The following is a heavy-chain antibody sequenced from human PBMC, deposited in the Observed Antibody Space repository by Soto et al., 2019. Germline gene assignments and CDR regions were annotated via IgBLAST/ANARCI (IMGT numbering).Heavy chain of an antibody. CDR3: ARGGGAWYLDL. D-gene: IGHD2-21*02. J-gene: IGHJ4*02. CDR2: IDDNGNT. CDR1: GGSLGAYY. Sequence: QVQLQQWGAGLLKPSETLSLTCAVYGGSLGAYYWTWIRQPPGKGLEWIGEIDDNGNTNSNPSLKSRLTMSVVTFHNQICRRLSSATDADTAVYYCARGGGAWYLDLWGQGSLVTVSS. V-gene: IGHV4-34*01.